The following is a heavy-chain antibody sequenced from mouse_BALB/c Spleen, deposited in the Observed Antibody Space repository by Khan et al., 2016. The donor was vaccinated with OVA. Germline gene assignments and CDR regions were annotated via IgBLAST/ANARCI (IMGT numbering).Heavy chain of an antibody. J-gene: IGHJ2*01. CDR1: GYSITSGYG. CDR2: ISYSGST. Sequence: EVQLVETGPGLVKPSQSLSLTCTVTGYSITSGYGWNWIRQFPGNKLEWMGYISYSGSTNYNPSLKSRISITRDTSKNQFFLQLNSVTTEDTATYYCVRTARIKYWGQGTTLTVSS. D-gene: IGHD1-2*01. CDR3: VRTARIKY. V-gene: IGHV3-2*02.